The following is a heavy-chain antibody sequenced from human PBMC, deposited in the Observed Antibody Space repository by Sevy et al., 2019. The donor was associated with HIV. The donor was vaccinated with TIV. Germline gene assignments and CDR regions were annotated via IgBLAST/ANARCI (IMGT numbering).Heavy chain of an antibody. CDR1: GFTFSSYS. D-gene: IGHD6-6*01. Sequence: GGSLRLSCAASGFTFSSYSMNWVRQAPGKGVEWVSSISSSNNYIYYADSLKGRFTISRDNAKNSLYLQMNSLRAEDTAVYYCARDLREYSSSSKYYFDYWGQGILVTVSS. J-gene: IGHJ4*02. CDR2: ISSSNNYI. CDR3: ARDLREYSSSSKYYFDY. V-gene: IGHV3-21*01.